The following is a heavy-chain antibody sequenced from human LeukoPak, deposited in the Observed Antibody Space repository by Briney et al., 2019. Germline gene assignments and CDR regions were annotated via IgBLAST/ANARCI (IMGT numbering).Heavy chain of an antibody. CDR3: VRDLEYSTSSVSGRSFDY. V-gene: IGHV3-21*01. CDR1: GFTFSSYS. CDR2: ISRTSTYM. D-gene: IGHD6-6*01. J-gene: IGHJ4*02. Sequence: PGGSLRLSCAASGFTFSSYSMNWVRQAPGKGLEWVSSISRTSTYMYYADSVKGRFTIPRDNAKNSLHLQMNSLRAEDTAVYFCVRDLEYSTSSVSGRSFDYWGQGTLVTVSS.